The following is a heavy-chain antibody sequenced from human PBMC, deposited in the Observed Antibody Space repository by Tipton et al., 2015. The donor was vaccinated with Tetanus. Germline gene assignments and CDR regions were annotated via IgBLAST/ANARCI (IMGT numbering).Heavy chain of an antibody. V-gene: IGHV4-39*02. CDR2: IYFEGST. CDR1: GASIIDKGHY. J-gene: IGHJ5*02. D-gene: IGHD2/OR15-2a*01. CDR3: ARHLYGYWFDP. Sequence: TLSLTCSVSGASIIDKGHYWGWIRQPPGKGLEWIASIYFEGSTYYSPSLKSRLTIDIDTSRNLFSLNLTSVTAADTAVYYCARHLYGYWFDPWGQGALVIVSS.